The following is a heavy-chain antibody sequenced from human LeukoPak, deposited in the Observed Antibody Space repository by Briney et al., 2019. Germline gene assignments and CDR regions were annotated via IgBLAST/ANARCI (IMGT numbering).Heavy chain of an antibody. V-gene: IGHV1-2*02. D-gene: IGHD6-19*01. Sequence: GASVRVCCTASGYTFTGYYMHWGRQAPGHGLGWTGWINPNSGGTNYAQKFQGRVTMTRDTSISTAYMELSRLRSDDTAVYYCAIQAVADPEEFDYWGQGTLVTVSS. CDR1: GYTFTGYY. J-gene: IGHJ4*02. CDR3: AIQAVADPEEFDY. CDR2: INPNSGGT.